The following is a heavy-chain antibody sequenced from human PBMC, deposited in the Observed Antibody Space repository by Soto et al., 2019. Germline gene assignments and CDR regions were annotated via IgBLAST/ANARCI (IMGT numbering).Heavy chain of an antibody. CDR3: VKDGKYDWCFDY. CDR2: ISSRSTSI. J-gene: IGHJ4*02. V-gene: IGHV3-48*01. Sequence: PGASLRLACAASGFPFSSYSLNWVRQAPGKGLEWVSHISSRSTSIYYADSVKGRFTISRDNAKNSLYLQMNSLRAEDTAVYYCVKDGKYDWCFDYCGQGTLVTVSS. D-gene: IGHD3-9*01. CDR1: GFPFSSYS.